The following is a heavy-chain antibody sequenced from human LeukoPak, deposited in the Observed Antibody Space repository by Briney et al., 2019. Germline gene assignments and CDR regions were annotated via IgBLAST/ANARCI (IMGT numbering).Heavy chain of an antibody. V-gene: IGHV4-59*12. CDR1: GGSISSYY. Sequence: SETLSLTCTVSGGSISSYYWSWIRQPPGKGLEWIGYIYYSGSTNYNPSLKSRVTISVDTSKNQFSLKLSSVTAADTAVYYCARDPGGYFDYWGQGTLVTVSS. CDR3: ARDPGGYFDY. J-gene: IGHJ4*02. D-gene: IGHD3-10*01. CDR2: IYYSGST.